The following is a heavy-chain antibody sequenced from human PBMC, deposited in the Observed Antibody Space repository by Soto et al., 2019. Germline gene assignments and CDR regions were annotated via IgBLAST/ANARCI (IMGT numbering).Heavy chain of an antibody. D-gene: IGHD4-17*01. CDR3: ARRIRWSFDY. CDR2: INHSGST. V-gene: IGHV4-34*01. J-gene: IGHJ4*02. CDR1: GGSFSGYY. Sequence: QVQLQQWGAGLLKPSETLSLTCAVYGGSFSGYYWSWIRQPPGKGLEWIGEINHSGSTNYNPSLKRRLTISVDTSKNQVSLKLSSVTAADTAVYYCARRIRWSFDYWGQGTLVTVSS.